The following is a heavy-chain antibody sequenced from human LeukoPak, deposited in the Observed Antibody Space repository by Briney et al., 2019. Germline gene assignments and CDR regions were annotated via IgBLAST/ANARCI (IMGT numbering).Heavy chain of an antibody. V-gene: IGHV4-39*01. CDR1: GGSISSSSYY. CDR2: IYYSGST. CDR3: ARVSNSRSYYYYYMDV. J-gene: IGHJ6*03. Sequence: PSETLSLTCTVSGGSISSSSYYWGWIRQPPGKGLEWIGSIYYSGSTYYNPSLKSRVTISVDTSKNQFSLKVSSVTAADTAVYYCARVSNSRSYYYYYMDVWGKGTTVTVSS. D-gene: IGHD4-11*01.